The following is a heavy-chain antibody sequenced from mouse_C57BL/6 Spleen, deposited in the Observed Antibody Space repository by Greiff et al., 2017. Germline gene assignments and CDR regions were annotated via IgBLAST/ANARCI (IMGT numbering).Heavy chain of an antibody. J-gene: IGHJ3*01. CDR1: GYSFTSYY. CDR2: IYPGSGNT. Sequence: QVQLQQSGPELVKPGASVKISCKASGYSFTSYYIHWVKQRPGQGLEWIGWIYPGSGNTKYNEKFKGKATLTADTSSSTAYMQLSSLTSEDSAVYYCAREGGSSLRFAYWGQGTLVTVSA. V-gene: IGHV1-66*01. D-gene: IGHD1-1*01. CDR3: AREGGSSLRFAY.